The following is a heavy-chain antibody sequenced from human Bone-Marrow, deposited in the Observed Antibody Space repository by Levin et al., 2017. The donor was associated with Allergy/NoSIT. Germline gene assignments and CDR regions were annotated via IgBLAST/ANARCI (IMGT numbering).Heavy chain of an antibody. CDR1: GGSISTYY. D-gene: IGHD6-6*01. CDR3: ARVYSSSSGREAFDI. V-gene: IGHV4-4*07. J-gene: IGHJ3*02. CDR2: LYTSGST. Sequence: SQTLSLTCTVSGGSISTYYWSWLRQPAGKGLKWIGRLYTSGSTNYNPSLKSRVTMSVDTSKNQFSLKLSSVTAADTAVYYCARVYSSSSGREAFDIWGQGTMVTVSS.